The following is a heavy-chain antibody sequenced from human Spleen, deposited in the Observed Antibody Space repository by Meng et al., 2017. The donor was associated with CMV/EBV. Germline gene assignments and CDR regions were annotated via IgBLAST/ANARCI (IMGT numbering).Heavy chain of an antibody. CDR2: INNSGST. V-gene: IGHV4-34*01. CDR3: ARDPDAISHAFDV. J-gene: IGHJ3*01. CDR1: GGSFSGYY. D-gene: IGHD3-3*01. Sequence: SETLSLTCAVYGGSFSGYYLSWIRQSPGKGLEWIGEINNSGSTNYIPSLRSRVTISLDTSNKQVSLRLTSVTAADTAVYYCARDPDAISHAFDVWGQGTMVTVSS.